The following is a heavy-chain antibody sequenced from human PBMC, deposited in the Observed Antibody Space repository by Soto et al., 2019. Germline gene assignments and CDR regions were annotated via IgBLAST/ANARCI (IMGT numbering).Heavy chain of an antibody. V-gene: IGHV1-18*01. CDR3: ARYCTNGVCYSMDYYFDY. Sequence: ASVKVSCKASGYTFTSYGISWVRQAPGQGLEWMGWISAYNGNTNYAQKLQGRVTMTTDTSTSTAYMELRSLRSDDTAVYYCARYCTNGVCYSMDYYFDYWGQGTLVTVSS. CDR1: GYTFTSYG. CDR2: ISAYNGNT. J-gene: IGHJ4*02. D-gene: IGHD2-8*01.